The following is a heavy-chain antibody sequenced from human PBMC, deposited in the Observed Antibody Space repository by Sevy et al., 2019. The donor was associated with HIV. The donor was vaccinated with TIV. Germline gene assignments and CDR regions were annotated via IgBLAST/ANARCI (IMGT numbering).Heavy chain of an antibody. J-gene: IGHJ4*02. CDR2: IYYGGST. CDR1: GGSISNSTYY. CDR3: ARSNDY. V-gene: IGHV4-39*01. Sequence: SETLSLTCTVSGGSISNSTYYWGWIRQPPGKGLELIETIYYGGSTYYNPSLKSRVTISVDTSKNQFSLKLSSVTAADTAVYYCARSNDYWGQGTLVTVSS.